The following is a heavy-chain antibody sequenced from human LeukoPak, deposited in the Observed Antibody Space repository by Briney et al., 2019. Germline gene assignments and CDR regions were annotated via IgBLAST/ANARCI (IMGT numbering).Heavy chain of an antibody. Sequence: KPSETLSLTCTVSGDSITSGGYYWSWIRQRPGKGLEWIGYIYYSGSTSYNPSLKSRVTISVDTSKNQFSLKLSSVTAADTAVYYCARGDCYDSSAYYKNWFDPWGQGTLVTVSS. J-gene: IGHJ5*02. D-gene: IGHD3-22*01. CDR2: IYYSGST. CDR1: GDSITSGGYY. V-gene: IGHV4-31*03. CDR3: ARGDCYDSSAYYKNWFDP.